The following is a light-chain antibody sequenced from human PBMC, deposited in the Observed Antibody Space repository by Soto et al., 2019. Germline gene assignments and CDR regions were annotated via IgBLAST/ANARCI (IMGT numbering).Light chain of an antibody. J-gene: IGKJ1*01. CDR1: QSVSNNY. CDR3: PQYGGSPRT. CDR2: GAS. Sequence: EIVLTQSPGTLSLSQGERATLSCRASQSVSNNYLAWYQQKPGQDPRLLIYGASSRATGIPDRFSGSGSGTEFTLTIRRLEPEEFAVFYCPQYGGSPRTFGPGT. V-gene: IGKV3-20*01.